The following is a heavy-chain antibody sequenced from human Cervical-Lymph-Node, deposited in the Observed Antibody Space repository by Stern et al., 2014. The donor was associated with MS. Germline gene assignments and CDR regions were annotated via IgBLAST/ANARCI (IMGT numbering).Heavy chain of an antibody. CDR2: ISSSSSYT. D-gene: IGHD6-13*01. J-gene: IGHJ5*02. Sequence: VQLVESGGGLVKPGGSLRLSCEASGFTFSDYYMSWIRQAPGKGLEWVSYISSSSSYTNYADSVKGRFTISRDNAKNSLYLQMNSLRAEDTAVYYCARKHGIAAAGTVWFDPWGQGTLVTVSS. V-gene: IGHV3-11*06. CDR1: GFTFSDYY. CDR3: ARKHGIAAAGTVWFDP.